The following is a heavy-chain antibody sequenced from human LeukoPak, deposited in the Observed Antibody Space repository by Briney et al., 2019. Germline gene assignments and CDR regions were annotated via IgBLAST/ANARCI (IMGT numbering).Heavy chain of an antibody. Sequence: PSETLSLTCTVSGGSISSSSYYWGWIRQPPGKGLEWIGSIYYSGSTYYNPSLKSRVTISVDTSKNQFSLKLSSVTAADTAVYYCALENRELLWFGNPKSYWGQGTLVTVSS. CDR3: ALENRELLWFGNPKSY. D-gene: IGHD3-10*01. J-gene: IGHJ4*02. V-gene: IGHV4-39*07. CDR2: IYYSGST. CDR1: GGSISSSSYY.